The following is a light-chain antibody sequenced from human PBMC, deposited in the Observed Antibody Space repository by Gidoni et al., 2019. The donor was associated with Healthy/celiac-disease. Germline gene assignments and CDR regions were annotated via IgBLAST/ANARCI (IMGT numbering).Light chain of an antibody. J-gene: IGLJ2*01. CDR2: DVS. CDR3: SSYTSSSTLGV. Sequence: QSALTQPASVSGSPGQSITISCTGTSSDVGGYNYVSWYQQHPGKAPKLMIYDVSTRPSGVSNRFSGSKSGNTASLTISGLLAEDEADYYCSSYTSSSTLGVFGGGTKLTVL. V-gene: IGLV2-14*03. CDR1: SSDVGGYNY.